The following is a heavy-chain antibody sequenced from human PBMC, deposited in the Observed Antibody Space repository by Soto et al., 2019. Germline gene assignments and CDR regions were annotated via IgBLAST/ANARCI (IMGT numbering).Heavy chain of an antibody. CDR1: GLTFTRYS. Sequence: PGGSLRLSCAASGLTFTRYSMNWVRQAPGNGLEWVSSISSTTNYIYYGDSMKGRFTISRDNDKNSLYLQMNSLRAEDTAVYYCACGSSGWYLDAFDIWGQGTTVIVSS. V-gene: IGHV3-21*01. J-gene: IGHJ3*02. D-gene: IGHD6-19*01. CDR3: ACGSSGWYLDAFDI. CDR2: ISSTTNYI.